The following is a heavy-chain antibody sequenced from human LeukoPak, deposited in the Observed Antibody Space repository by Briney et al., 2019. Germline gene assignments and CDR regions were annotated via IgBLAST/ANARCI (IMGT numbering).Heavy chain of an antibody. CDR2: IIDNGYIT. CDR1: GFTFSSYA. Sequence: GGSLRLSCAASGFTFSSYATSWVRQAPGKGLEWVSGIIDNGYITYYANSVRGRFTISRDNSKNTLFLQMNSLRAEDTAVYYCAKLGGQEVHNYYVAVWGKGTTVAVSS. V-gene: IGHV3-23*01. J-gene: IGHJ6*03. CDR3: AKLGGQEVHNYYVAV. D-gene: IGHD3-16*01.